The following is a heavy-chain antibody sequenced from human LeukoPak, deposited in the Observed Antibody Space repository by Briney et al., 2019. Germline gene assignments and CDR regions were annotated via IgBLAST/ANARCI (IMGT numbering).Heavy chain of an antibody. D-gene: IGHD2-15*01. CDR3: ARGPRGYCTGGSCYHY. V-gene: IGHV4-61*01. CDR1: GGSVSSGSYY. CDR2: IYYSGNT. J-gene: IGHJ4*02. Sequence: SETLSLTCTVSGGSVSSGSYYWSWIRQPPGEGLEWIGYIYYSGNTNCSPSLKSRVTITVDTSKNQFSLRLSSVTAADTAVYYCARGPRGYCTGGSCYHYWGQGTLVIVSS.